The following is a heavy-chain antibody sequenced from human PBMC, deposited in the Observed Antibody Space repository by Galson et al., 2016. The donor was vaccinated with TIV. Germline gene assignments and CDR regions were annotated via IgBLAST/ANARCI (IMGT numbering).Heavy chain of an antibody. D-gene: IGHD2-21*02. CDR2: ISYDGNDK. J-gene: IGHJ6*02. CDR3: ARTVTENVYYSGLDV. Sequence: SLRLSCAAFGFTFSGYAMPWVRQAPGKGLEWLAVISYDGNDKYYSDSVKGRFTISRDNSKDTLFLQMKSLRGEDTAVYYCARTVTENVYYSGLDVWGQGATVTVSS. V-gene: IGHV3-30*04. CDR1: GFTFSGYA.